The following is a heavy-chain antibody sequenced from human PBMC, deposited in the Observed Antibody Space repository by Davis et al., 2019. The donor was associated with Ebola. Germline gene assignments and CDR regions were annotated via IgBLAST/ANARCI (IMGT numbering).Heavy chain of an antibody. CDR1: GFGFESCS. J-gene: IGHJ4*02. CDR3: ARDRTFYYDSSSYFLFDF. V-gene: IGHV3-48*02. Sequence: GESLKISCEASGFGFESCSMNWVRQAPGKGLEWVSYISSGSNTIYYADSVKGRFTISRDNAKNSLYLLINSLRDEDTAVYYCARDRTFYYDSSSYFLFDFWGQGTPVTVSS. CDR2: ISSGSNTI. D-gene: IGHD3-22*01.